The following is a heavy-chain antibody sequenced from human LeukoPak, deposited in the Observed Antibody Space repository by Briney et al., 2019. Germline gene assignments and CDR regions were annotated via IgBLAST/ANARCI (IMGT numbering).Heavy chain of an antibody. D-gene: IGHD1-1*01. CDR2: ISSPGTTI. J-gene: IGHJ5*02. Sequence: PGRSLRLSCAASGFTFSRYGLNWVRQAPGKGLEWVSYISSPGTTIYYADSVEGRFTIFRDNAKNSLYLQMNSLRDEDTAVYYCARGWKDAIGKAQITFDPWGQGTLVTVSS. V-gene: IGHV3-48*02. CDR3: ARGWKDAIGKAQITFDP. CDR1: GFTFSRYG.